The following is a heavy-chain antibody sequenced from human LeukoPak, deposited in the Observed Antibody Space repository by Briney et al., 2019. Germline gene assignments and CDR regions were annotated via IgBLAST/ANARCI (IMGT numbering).Heavy chain of an antibody. CDR2: IYYSGGT. CDR1: GGSISSGGYY. J-gene: IGHJ4*02. D-gene: IGHD6-13*01. V-gene: IGHV4-31*03. Sequence: SETLSLTCTVSGGSISSGGYYWSWIRQHPGKGLEWIGYIYYSGGTYYNPSLKSRVTISVDTSKNQFSLKLSSVTAADTAVYYCARDGIAAAPIWGQGTLVTVSS. CDR3: ARDGIAAAPI.